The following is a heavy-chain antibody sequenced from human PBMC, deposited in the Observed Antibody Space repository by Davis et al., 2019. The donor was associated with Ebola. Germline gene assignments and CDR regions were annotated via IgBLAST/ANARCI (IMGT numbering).Heavy chain of an antibody. CDR1: GYNSIAYW. CDR2: IDPSDSYT. V-gene: IGHV5-10-1*01. Sequence: SCNASGYNSIAYWISWVRQMPGKGLERMGRIDPSDSYTDYSPSFQGHVTISVDKSITTAYLQWSSLKASDTAMYYCARLRGEQLAWGQGTLVTVSS. J-gene: IGHJ5*02. CDR3: ARLRGEQLA. D-gene: IGHD6-6*01.